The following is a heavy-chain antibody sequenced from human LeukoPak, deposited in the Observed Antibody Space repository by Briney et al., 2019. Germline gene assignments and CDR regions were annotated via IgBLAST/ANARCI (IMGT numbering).Heavy chain of an antibody. CDR1: GFTFSSYA. V-gene: IGHV3-64*01. CDR2: ISSNGGST. D-gene: IGHD1-26*01. Sequence: PGGSLRLSCAASGFTFSSYAMHWVRQAPGKGLEYVSAISSNGGSTYYANSVKGRFTISRDNSKNTLYLQMGSLRAEDMAVYYCAKGKGELLACDYWGQGTLVTVSS. J-gene: IGHJ4*02. CDR3: AKGKGELLACDY.